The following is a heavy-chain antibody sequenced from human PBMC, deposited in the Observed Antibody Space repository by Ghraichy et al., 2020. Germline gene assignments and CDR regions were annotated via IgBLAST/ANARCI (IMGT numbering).Heavy chain of an antibody. D-gene: IGHD2-2*02. CDR1: GFTFSNYG. J-gene: IGHJ4*02. Sequence: GGSLRLSCATSGFTFSNYGMAWVRQAPGKGLEWVANMNPDGTQKYYLDSVKGRFTISRDNAKNSLYLQMNSLSAEDSAVYYCASYCSRNSCHSFDYWGRGTLVTVSS. V-gene: IGHV3-7*01. CDR2: MNPDGTQK. CDR3: ASYCSRNSCHSFDY.